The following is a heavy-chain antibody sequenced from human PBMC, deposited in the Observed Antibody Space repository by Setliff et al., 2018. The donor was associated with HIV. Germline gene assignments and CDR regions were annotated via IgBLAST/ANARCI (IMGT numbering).Heavy chain of an antibody. V-gene: IGHV3-7*01. CDR3: VREQQWLVPGLGYYYGMDV. J-gene: IGHJ6*02. Sequence: GGSLRLSCAASGFTFRSYWLSWVRQAPGKGLEWVASIKEDGSEKYYVDSVKGRFTISRDNAKNSLYLQMNSLRAEDTAVYYCVREQQWLVPGLGYYYGMDVWGQGTTVTVSS. CDR1: GFTFRSYW. D-gene: IGHD6-19*01. CDR2: IKEDGSEK.